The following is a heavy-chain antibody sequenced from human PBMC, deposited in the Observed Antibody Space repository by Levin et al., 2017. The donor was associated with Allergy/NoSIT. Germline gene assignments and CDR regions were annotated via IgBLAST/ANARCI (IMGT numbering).Heavy chain of an antibody. CDR2: IYYSGST. CDR1: GGSISSSSYY. V-gene: IGHV4-39*01. J-gene: IGHJ3*02. Sequence: SQTLSLTCTVSGGSISSSSYYWGWIRQPPGKGLEWIGSIYYSGSTYYNPSLKSRVTISVDTSKNQFSLKLSSVTAADTAVYYCARSRTDPYDIVTGYSAPGAFDIWGQGTMVTVSS. D-gene: IGHD3-9*01. CDR3: ARSRTDPYDIVTGYSAPGAFDI.